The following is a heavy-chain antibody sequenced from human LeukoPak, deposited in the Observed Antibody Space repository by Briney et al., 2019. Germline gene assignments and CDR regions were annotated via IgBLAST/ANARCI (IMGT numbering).Heavy chain of an antibody. J-gene: IGHJ3*02. Sequence: GGSLRLSCAASGFTFSTYAMHWVRQAPGKGLEWVAVISYDGNNKYYADSVKGRFTISRDNAKNSLYPQMNSLRAEDTAVYYCASSMIVVVLDAFDIWGQGTMVTVSS. CDR1: GFTFSTYA. CDR2: ISYDGNNK. D-gene: IGHD3-22*01. CDR3: ASSMIVVVLDAFDI. V-gene: IGHV3-30-3*01.